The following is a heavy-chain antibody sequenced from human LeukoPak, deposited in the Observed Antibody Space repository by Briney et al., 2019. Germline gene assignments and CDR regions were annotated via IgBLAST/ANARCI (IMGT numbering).Heavy chain of an antibody. Sequence: SETLSLTCAVYGGSFSGYYWSWIRQPPGKGLEWIGEINHSGSTNYYPSLKSRVTISVDTSKNQFSLKLSSVTAADTAVYHCARDYYDSSGYYGRYYYYYYMDVWGKGTTVTVSS. CDR1: GGSFSGYY. CDR3: ARDYYDSSGYYGRYYYYYYMDV. J-gene: IGHJ6*03. D-gene: IGHD3-22*01. CDR2: INHSGST. V-gene: IGHV4-34*01.